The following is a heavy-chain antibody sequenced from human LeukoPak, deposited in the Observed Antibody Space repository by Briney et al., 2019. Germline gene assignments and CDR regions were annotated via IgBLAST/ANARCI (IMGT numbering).Heavy chain of an antibody. CDR2: ICGGGTT. CDR3: ATGVASGGPPMC. D-gene: IGHD6-13*01. CDR1: GFPIISNC. V-gene: IGHV3-53*01. J-gene: IGHJ4*02. Sequence: PGGALRLSCAASGFPIISNCMSGGRQAPGKGRKGGAAICGGGTTYYADSVKGRFTISRDNSKNTVYLRMNSLRAEDTAVYYCATGVASGGPPMCWGQGTLVTVSS.